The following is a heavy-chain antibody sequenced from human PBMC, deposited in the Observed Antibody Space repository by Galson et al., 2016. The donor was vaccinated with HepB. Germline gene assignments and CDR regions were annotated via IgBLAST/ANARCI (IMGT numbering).Heavy chain of an antibody. CDR3: ARGGYSPMDV. J-gene: IGHJ6*02. CDR2: IYYSGTT. CDR1: GDSISSYY. Sequence: LSLTCTVSGDSISSYYWSWIRQPPEKGLEWIGYIYYSGTTNYNPSLKSRVTISVDTSKNQFSLKLSSATAADTAVYYCARGGYSPMDVWGQGTTVTVSS. V-gene: IGHV4-59*01. D-gene: IGHD2-15*01.